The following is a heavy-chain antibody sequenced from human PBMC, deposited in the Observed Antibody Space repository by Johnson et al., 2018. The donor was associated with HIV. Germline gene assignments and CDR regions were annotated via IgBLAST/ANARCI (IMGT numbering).Heavy chain of an antibody. D-gene: IGHD2-8*01. CDR3: ARGKGCLDAFDM. Sequence: VQLVESGGGLVQPGGFLRLSCAASGFTFSIYDMHWVRQTTGKGLEWVSAIGVTSDTYYPGSVKGRFTISRDNAKKSLYLQMNSLRAGDTAVYYCARGKGCLDAFDMWGQGTMVTVSS. J-gene: IGHJ3*02. CDR2: IGVTSDT. CDR1: GFTFSIYD. V-gene: IGHV3-13*01.